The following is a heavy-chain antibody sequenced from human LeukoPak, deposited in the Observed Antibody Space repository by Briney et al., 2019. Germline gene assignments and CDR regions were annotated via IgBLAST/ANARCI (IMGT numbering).Heavy chain of an antibody. J-gene: IGHJ4*02. CDR2: MNPNSGNT. CDR1: GGTFSSYA. Sequence: ASVKVSCKASGGTFSSYAINWVRQATGQGLEWMGWMNPNSGNTGYAQKFQGRVTITRNTSISTAYMELSSLRSEDTAVYYCARVRYDFWSGYYYPLDYWGQGTLVTVSS. D-gene: IGHD3-3*01. V-gene: IGHV1-8*03. CDR3: ARVRYDFWSGYYYPLDY.